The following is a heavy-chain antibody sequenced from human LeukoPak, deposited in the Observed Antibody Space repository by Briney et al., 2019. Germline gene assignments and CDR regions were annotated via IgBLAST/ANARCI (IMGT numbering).Heavy chain of an antibody. CDR3: ARGKVAAMVY. Sequence: GGSLRLSCAASGFTFSSYEMNWVRQAPGKGLEWVPYISSSGSTIYYADSVKGRFTISRDNAKNSLYLQMNSLRAEDTAVYYCARGKVAAMVYWGQGTLVTVSS. V-gene: IGHV3-48*03. CDR2: ISSSGSTI. CDR1: GFTFSSYE. D-gene: IGHD2-15*01. J-gene: IGHJ4*02.